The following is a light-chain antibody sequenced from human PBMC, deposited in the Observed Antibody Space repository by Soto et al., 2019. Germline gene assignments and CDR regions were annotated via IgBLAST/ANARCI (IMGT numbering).Light chain of an antibody. CDR3: QQRNDWPT. CDR2: DAS. CDR1: QSVSSY. Sequence: EIVLTQYPPTLSLSPGERAPLCCRASQSVSSYLAWYQQKPGQAPRLLIYDASDRATGIPARFSGSGSGTDFTLTIRSLEPEDFAVYFCQQRNDWPTFGQGTKVDIK. V-gene: IGKV3-11*01. J-gene: IGKJ1*01.